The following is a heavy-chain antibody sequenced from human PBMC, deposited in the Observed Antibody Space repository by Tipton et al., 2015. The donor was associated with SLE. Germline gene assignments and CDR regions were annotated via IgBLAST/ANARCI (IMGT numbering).Heavy chain of an antibody. CDR3: VSGPLYGVY. Sequence: TLSLTCTVSGGSISSTSYYWGWIRQPPGKGLEWIGYIYYSGSTKYTPSLKNRITISIDTSKNQVSLSLTSVTAADTAVYYCVSGPLYGVYWGQGTLVTVSS. V-gene: IGHV4-61*05. CDR2: IYYSGST. CDR1: GGSISSTSYY. J-gene: IGHJ4*02. D-gene: IGHD2-8*01.